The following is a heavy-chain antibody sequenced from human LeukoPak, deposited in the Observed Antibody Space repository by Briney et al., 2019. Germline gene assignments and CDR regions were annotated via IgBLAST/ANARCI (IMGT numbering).Heavy chain of an antibody. J-gene: IGHJ4*02. D-gene: IGHD5-18*01. CDR1: GGSISSGGYY. CDR3: ARVSDTAVVFDY. CDR2: IYYSGST. V-gene: IGHV4-31*03. Sequence: SETLSLTCTVSGGSISSGGYYWSWIRQHPGKGLEWIGYIYYSGSTYYNPSLKSRVTISVDTSKNQFSLKLSSVTAADTAVYYCARVSDTAVVFDYWGQGTLVTVSS.